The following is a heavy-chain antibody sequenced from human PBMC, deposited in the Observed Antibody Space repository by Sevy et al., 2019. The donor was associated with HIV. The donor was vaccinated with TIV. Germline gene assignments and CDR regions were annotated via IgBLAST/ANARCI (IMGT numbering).Heavy chain of an antibody. CDR3: AKRLVSWDGMDV. D-gene: IGHD1-20*01. CDR2: ISSSSNYI. J-gene: IGHJ6*02. Sequence: GGSLRLSCAASEFTFSTDAMNWVRQAPGKGLEWVSFISSSSNYIYYADSVKGRFTISRDNAKNLLYLQMNSLRAEDTAVYYCAKRLVSWDGMDVWGQGTTVTVSS. V-gene: IGHV3-21*01. CDR1: EFTFSTDA.